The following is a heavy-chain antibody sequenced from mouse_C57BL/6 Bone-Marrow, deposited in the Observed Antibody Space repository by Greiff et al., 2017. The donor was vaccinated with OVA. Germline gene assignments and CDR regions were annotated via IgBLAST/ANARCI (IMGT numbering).Heavy chain of an antibody. V-gene: IGHV1-69*01. CDR3: AKELGRGFAY. D-gene: IGHD4-1*01. CDR2: IDPSDSYT. J-gene: IGHJ3*01. Sequence: QVQLKQPGAELVMPGASVKLSCTASGYTFTSYWMHWVKQRPGQGLEWIGEIDPSDSYTNYNQKFKGKSTLTVDKSSSTAYMQLSSLTSEDSAVYYCAKELGRGFAYWGQGTLVTVSA. CDR1: GYTFTSYW.